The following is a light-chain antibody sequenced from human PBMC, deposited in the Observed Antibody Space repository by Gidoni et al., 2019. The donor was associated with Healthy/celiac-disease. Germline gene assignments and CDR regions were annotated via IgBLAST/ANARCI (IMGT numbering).Light chain of an antibody. V-gene: IGKV1-39*01. CDR2: AAS. CDR3: QQSYSTPPA. Sequence: DIQMTQSPSSLSASVGDRVTITCRASQSISSYLNWYQQKPGKAPKLLIYAASSLQSGVTSRCSGSGSGTDFTLTISSLQPEDFATYYCQQSYSTPPAFGQGTKVEIK. J-gene: IGKJ1*01. CDR1: QSISSY.